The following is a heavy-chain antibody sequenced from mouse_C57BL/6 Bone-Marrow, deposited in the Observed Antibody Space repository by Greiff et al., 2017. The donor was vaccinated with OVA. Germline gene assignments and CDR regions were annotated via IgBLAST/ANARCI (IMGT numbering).Heavy chain of an antibody. J-gene: IGHJ3*01. D-gene: IGHD2-5*01. CDR1: GFTITDDY. V-gene: IGHV14-4*01. Sequence: VQLQQSGAELVRPGASVKLSCTASGFTITDDYMHWVKQRPEQGLEWIGWIDPENGDTEYASKFQGKATITADTSSNTAYLQLSSLTSEDTAVYYCTTPPTIVTTYLSGWGQGTLVTVSA. CDR3: TTPPTIVTTYLSG. CDR2: IDPENGDT.